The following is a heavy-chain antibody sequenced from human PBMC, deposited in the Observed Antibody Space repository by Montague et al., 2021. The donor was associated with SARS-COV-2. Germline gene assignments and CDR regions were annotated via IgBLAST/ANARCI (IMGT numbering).Heavy chain of an antibody. CDR2: TNHSGYT. CDR1: GASSSNYY. D-gene: IGHD5-12*01. CDR3: ASAPRYSFGFWAY. J-gene: IGHJ4*02. Sequence: SETLSLTCAVYGASSSNYYWSWIRQSPGKGLEWVGETNHSGYTDYNPSLESRLTISLDSSKEQFSLKMTSVTAADTAIYYCASAPRYSFGFWAYWGQGTLVSVSS. V-gene: IGHV4-34*01.